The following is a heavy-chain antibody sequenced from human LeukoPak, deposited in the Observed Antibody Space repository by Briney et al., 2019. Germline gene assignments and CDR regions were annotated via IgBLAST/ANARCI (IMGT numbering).Heavy chain of an antibody. D-gene: IGHD3-10*01. CDR3: ARDRGYVWFGELEYYFDY. V-gene: IGHV3-30*04. J-gene: IGHJ4*02. Sequence: PGGSLRLSCAASGFTFSSYAMHWVRQAPGKGLEWVAVISYDGSNKYYADSVKGRFTISRDNSKNTLYLQMNSLRAEDTAVYYCARDRGYVWFGELEYYFDYWGQGTLVTVSS. CDR2: ISYDGSNK. CDR1: GFTFSSYA.